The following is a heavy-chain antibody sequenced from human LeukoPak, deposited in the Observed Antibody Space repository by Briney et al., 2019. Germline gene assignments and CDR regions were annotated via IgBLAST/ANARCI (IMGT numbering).Heavy chain of an antibody. CDR1: GFTFDDYA. V-gene: IGHV3-9*01. Sequence: GRSLRLSCAASGFTFDDYAMHWVRQAPGKGLEWVSGLSWNSGSITYADSVKGRFTISRDNAKKSLYLQMNNLRVEDTALYYCARDQVDTASFYYFDYWGQGTLVTVSS. J-gene: IGHJ4*02. CDR2: LSWNSGSI. CDR3: ARDQVDTASFYYFDY. D-gene: IGHD5-18*01.